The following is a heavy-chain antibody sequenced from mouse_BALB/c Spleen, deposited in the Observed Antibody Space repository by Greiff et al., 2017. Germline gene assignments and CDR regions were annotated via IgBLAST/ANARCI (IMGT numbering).Heavy chain of an antibody. V-gene: IGHV1-7*01. J-gene: IGHJ2*01. CDR3: ARQLTGYFDY. CDR2: INPSTGYT. Sequence: QVQLKESGAELAKPGASVKMSCKASGYTFTSYWMHWVKQRPGQGLEWIGYINPSTGYTEYNQKFKDKATLTADKSSSTAYMQLSSLTSEDSAVYYCARQLTGYFDYWGQGTTLTVSS. D-gene: IGHD1-3*01. CDR1: GYTFTSYW.